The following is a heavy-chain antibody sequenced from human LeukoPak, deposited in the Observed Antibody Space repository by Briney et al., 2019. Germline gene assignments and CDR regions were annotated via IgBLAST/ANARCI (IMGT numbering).Heavy chain of an antibody. J-gene: IGHJ4*02. D-gene: IGHD6-19*01. CDR1: GFTFDDYG. Sequence: GGSLRLSCAASGFTFDDYGMSWVRQAPGKGLEWVSSISSSSSYIYYADSVKGRFTISRDNAKNSLYLQMNSLRAEDTAVYYCARAPIAVAGTDYWGQGTLVTVSS. V-gene: IGHV3-21*01. CDR3: ARAPIAVAGTDY. CDR2: ISSSSSYI.